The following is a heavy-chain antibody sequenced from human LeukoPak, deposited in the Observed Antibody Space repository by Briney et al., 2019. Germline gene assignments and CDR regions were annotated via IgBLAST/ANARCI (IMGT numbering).Heavy chain of an antibody. J-gene: IGHJ3*02. V-gene: IGHV3-21*06. CDR3: ARDLRGNSPSYDYSDLDAFDM. Sequence: GGSLRLSCEASGFTFRSYGVHWVRQAPGKGLEWVSSISWSGSYTYYADSVKGRCTISRDDATSSLYLEISSLRAEDTAVYYCARDLRGNSPSYDYSDLDAFDMWGEGTTVTVSS. D-gene: IGHD3-16*01. CDR1: GFTFRSYG. CDR2: ISWSGSYT.